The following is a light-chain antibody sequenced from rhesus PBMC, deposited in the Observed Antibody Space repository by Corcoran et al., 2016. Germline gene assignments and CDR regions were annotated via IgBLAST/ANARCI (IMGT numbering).Light chain of an antibody. CDR3: SSYAGSNTYI. CDR1: SSDIGGYNY. Sequence: QSALTQPPSVSKSLGQSVTISCTGTSSDIGGYNYVSWYQQHPGTAPKLMIYEVSKRPSGVSDRFSGSKSGNTASLTISGLQAEDEADHYCSSYAGSNTYIFGAGTRLTVL. CDR2: EVS. V-gene: IGLV2-32*02. J-gene: IGLJ1*01.